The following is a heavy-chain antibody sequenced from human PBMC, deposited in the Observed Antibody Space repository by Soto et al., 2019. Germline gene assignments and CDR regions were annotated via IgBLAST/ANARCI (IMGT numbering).Heavy chain of an antibody. V-gene: IGHV5-10-1*01. J-gene: IGHJ6*02. CDR3: ASSRLTTVHLRTGMDV. CDR2: IDPSDSYT. Sequence: PGESLKISCKGSGYSFTSYWISWVRQMPGKGLEWMGRIDPSDSYTNYSPSFQGHVTISADKSISTAYLQWSSLKASDTAMYYRASSRLTTVHLRTGMDVWGQGTTVTVSS. D-gene: IGHD4-4*01. CDR1: GYSFTSYW.